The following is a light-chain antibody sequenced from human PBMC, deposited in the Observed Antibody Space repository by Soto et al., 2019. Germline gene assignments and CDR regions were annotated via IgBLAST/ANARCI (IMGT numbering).Light chain of an antibody. CDR2: AAS. J-gene: IGKJ1*01. CDR1: QSISNY. CDR3: QQSFSPLWT. Sequence: DIQMTQSPSSLSASVGDRVTITCRASQSISNYLNWYQQKPGKAPKLLIYAASSMHSGVPSRFSGSGSETDFTLTISSLQSEDSAIYYCQQSFSPLWTFGQGTKVEV. V-gene: IGKV1-39*01.